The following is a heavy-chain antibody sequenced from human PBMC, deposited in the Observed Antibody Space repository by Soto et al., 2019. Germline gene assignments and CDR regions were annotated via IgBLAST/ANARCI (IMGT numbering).Heavy chain of an antibody. D-gene: IGHD6-19*01. CDR1: GYTFTSYY. V-gene: IGHV1-46*01. Sequence: ASVKVSCKASGYTFTSYYMHWVRQAPGQGLEWMGIINPSGGGTSYAQKFQGRVTMTRDTSTSTVYMELSSLRSEDTAVYYCARAGYSSGWYNWFDPWGQGTLVTVSS. J-gene: IGHJ5*02. CDR3: ARAGYSSGWYNWFDP. CDR2: INPSGGGT.